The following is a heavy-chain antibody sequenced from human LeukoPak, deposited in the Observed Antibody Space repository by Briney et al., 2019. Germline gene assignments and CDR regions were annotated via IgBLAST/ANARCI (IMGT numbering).Heavy chain of an antibody. CDR3: ARVAEVTYYGDFYFDH. V-gene: IGHV3-30*02. CDR2: IRYDGSNK. D-gene: IGHD4-17*01. J-gene: IGHJ4*02. CDR1: GFPFSSYG. Sequence: PGGSLRLSCAASGFPFSSYGMHWVRQAPGKGLEWVAFIRYDGSNKYYADSVKGRFTISRDNSKNTLYLQMNSLRAEDTAVYYCARVAEVTYYGDFYFDHWGQGTLVTVSS.